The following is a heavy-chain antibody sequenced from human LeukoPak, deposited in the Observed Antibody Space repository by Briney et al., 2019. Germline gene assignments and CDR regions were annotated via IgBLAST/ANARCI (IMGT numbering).Heavy chain of an antibody. CDR1: GFTFSSYA. Sequence: PGGSLRLSCAASGFTFSSYAMSWVRQAPGKGLEWVSAISGSGGSTYYADSVKGRFTISRDNSKNTLYLQMNSLRAEDTAVYYCARDRDGRRFGGLPYYFDYWGQGTLVTVSS. D-gene: IGHD3-10*01. V-gene: IGHV3-23*01. CDR3: ARDRDGRRFGGLPYYFDY. J-gene: IGHJ4*02. CDR2: ISGSGGST.